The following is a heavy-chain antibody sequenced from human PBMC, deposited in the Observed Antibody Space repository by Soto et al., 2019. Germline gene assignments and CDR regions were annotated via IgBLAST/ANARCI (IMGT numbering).Heavy chain of an antibody. J-gene: IGHJ5*02. CDR3: ARLGYSGTPDGFDP. Sequence: ASVKVSCKASGYTFTGYYMHWVRQAPGQGLEWMGWINPNSGGTNYAQKFQGWVTMTRDTSISTAYMELSRLRSDDTAVYYCARLGYSGTPDGFDPWGQGTLVTVSS. D-gene: IGHD5-12*01. CDR2: INPNSGGT. CDR1: GYTFTGYY. V-gene: IGHV1-2*04.